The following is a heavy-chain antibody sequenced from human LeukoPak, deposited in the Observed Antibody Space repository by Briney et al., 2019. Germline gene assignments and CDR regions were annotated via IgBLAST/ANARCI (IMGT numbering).Heavy chain of an antibody. CDR1: GYTLTELS. D-gene: IGHD2/OR15-2a*01. CDR3: ATATYYDYFFFFLDV. J-gene: IGHJ6*02. V-gene: IGHV1-24*01. CDR2: FDPEDGET. Sequence: ASVKVSCKVSGYTLTELSMHWVRQAPGKGLEWVGGFDPEDGETIYAQKFQGRVTMTEDTSTDTAYMELSSLRSEDTAVYYCATATYYDYFFFFLDVWGQGTTVTVSS.